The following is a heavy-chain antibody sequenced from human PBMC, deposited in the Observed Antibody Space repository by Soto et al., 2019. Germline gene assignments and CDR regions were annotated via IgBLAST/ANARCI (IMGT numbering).Heavy chain of an antibody. V-gene: IGHV3-48*03. CDR2: ITSTGSTR. J-gene: IGHJ4*02. CDR1: GFTFSSYE. CDR3: ARGYCTSSACHWNFDY. D-gene: IGHD2-8*02. Sequence: LRLSCAASGFTFSSYEMNWVRQAPGKGLEWVSDITSTGSTRYYADSVKGRFTISRDNAKNSLYLQMNSLRAEDTAVYYCARGYCTSSACHWNFDYWGQGTLVTVSS.